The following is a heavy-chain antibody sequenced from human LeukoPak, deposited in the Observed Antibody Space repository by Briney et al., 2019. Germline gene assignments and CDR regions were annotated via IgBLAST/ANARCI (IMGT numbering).Heavy chain of an antibody. CDR3: ARGNYDYYDH. D-gene: IGHD1-7*01. V-gene: IGHV4-34*01. Sequence: SETLSLTCAVYGGSFSGYHWSWIRQPPGKGLEWIGEINHGGSTNYNPSLKSRVTISVDTSKNQFSLKVSSVTAADTAVYYCARGNYDYYDHWGQGTLVTVSS. J-gene: IGHJ4*02. CDR1: GGSFSGYH. CDR2: INHGGST.